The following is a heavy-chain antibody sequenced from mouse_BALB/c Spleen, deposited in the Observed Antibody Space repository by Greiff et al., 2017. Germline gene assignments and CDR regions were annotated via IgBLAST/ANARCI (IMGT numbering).Heavy chain of an antibody. V-gene: IGHV5-17*02. D-gene: IGHD4-1*01. Sequence: DVKLVESGGGLVQPGGSRKLSCAASGFTFSSFGMHWVRQAPEKGLEWVAYISSGSSTIYYADTVKGRFTISRDNPKNTLFLQMTSLRSEDTAMYYCAREGKLGAWFAYWGQGTLVTVSA. CDR2: ISSGSSTI. CDR1: GFTFSSFG. J-gene: IGHJ3*01. CDR3: AREGKLGAWFAY.